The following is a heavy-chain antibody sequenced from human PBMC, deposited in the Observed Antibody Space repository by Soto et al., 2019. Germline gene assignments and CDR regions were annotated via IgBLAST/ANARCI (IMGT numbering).Heavy chain of an antibody. CDR3: ASGGIGVY. V-gene: IGHV3-74*01. CDR1: GFTFSNNW. D-gene: IGHD6-19*01. Sequence: EVQLVESGGGLVQPGGSLRLSCAASGFTFSNNWMHWVRQAPGKGPVWVSRINSDGSSTYYADSVKGRFTISRDNAKNTWYLQMNSLSADDAAADDCASGGIGVYGAQGPLVTVSS. CDR2: INSDGSST. J-gene: IGHJ4*02.